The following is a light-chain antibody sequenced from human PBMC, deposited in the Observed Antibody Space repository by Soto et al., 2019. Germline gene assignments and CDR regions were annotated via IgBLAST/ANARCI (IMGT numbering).Light chain of an antibody. V-gene: IGKV1-27*01. CDR3: QKCGIAPFT. CDR1: QSISSW. Sequence: DIQMTQSPSTLSASVGDRVTITCRASQSISSWLAWYQQNPGKAPKLLIYAASTLQSGVPSRFSGSGSGTDFTLTISSLQPEDVATYYCQKCGIAPFTFGGGTKVELK. J-gene: IGKJ4*01. CDR2: AAS.